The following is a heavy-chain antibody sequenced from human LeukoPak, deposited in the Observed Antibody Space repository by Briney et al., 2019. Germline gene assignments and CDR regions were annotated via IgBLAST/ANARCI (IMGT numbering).Heavy chain of an antibody. CDR1: GGSISSYY. Sequence: PSETLSLTCTVSGGSISSYYWSWIRQPPGKGLKWIGYIYYSGSTNYNPSLKSRVTISVDTSKNQFSLKLSSVTAADTAVYYCARNGYCSGGSCYPGYFDLWGRGTLVTVSS. V-gene: IGHV4-59*08. D-gene: IGHD2-15*01. CDR3: ARNGYCSGGSCYPGYFDL. CDR2: IYYSGST. J-gene: IGHJ2*01.